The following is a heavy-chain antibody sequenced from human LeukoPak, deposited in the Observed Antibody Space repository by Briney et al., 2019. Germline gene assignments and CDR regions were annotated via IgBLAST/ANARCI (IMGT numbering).Heavy chain of an antibody. D-gene: IGHD3-9*01. V-gene: IGHV4-34*01. CDR3: ARRAYDILTGYYRYYYYYMDV. CDR1: GGSFSGYY. Sequence: SETLSLTCAVYGGSFSGYYWSWIRQAPGKGLEWIGEINHSGSTNHNPSLKSRVTRSVDTSKNQLSLKLSCVTAADTAVYYCARRAYDILTGYYRYYYYYMDVWGKGTTVSVSS. J-gene: IGHJ6*03. CDR2: INHSGST.